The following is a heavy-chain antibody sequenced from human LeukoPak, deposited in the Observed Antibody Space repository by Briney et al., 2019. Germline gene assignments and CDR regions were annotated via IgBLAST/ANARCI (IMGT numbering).Heavy chain of an antibody. CDR2: IRSKAYGGTT. Sequence: GGSLRLSCTASGFTFGDYGMSWVRQAPGKGLEWVGFIRSKAYGGTTEYAASVKGRFTISRDDSKSIAYLQVNSLKTEDTAVYYCAKDEVVPGYYYTDVWGRGTTVTISS. V-gene: IGHV3-49*04. D-gene: IGHD2-2*01. J-gene: IGHJ6*03. CDR3: AKDEVVPGYYYTDV. CDR1: GFTFGDYG.